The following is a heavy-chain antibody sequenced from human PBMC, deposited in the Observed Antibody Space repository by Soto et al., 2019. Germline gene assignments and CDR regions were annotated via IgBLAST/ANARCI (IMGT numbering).Heavy chain of an antibody. Sequence: QLQLQESGPGLVKPSETLSLTCTVSGGSISSSSYYWGWIRQPPGKGLEWIGSIYYSGSTYYNPSLKSRVTISVDTSKNQFSLKLRSVTAADTAVYCCARQRAAAGSGLYDYWGQGTLVTVSS. D-gene: IGHD6-13*01. J-gene: IGHJ4*02. CDR1: GGSISSSSYY. CDR3: ARQRAAAGSGLYDY. CDR2: IYYSGST. V-gene: IGHV4-39*01.